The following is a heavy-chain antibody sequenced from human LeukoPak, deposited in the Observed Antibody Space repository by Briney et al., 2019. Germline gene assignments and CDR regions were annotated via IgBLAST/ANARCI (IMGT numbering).Heavy chain of an antibody. CDR2: IIPIFGTA. D-gene: IGHD3-3*01. CDR3: ARRRITIFGVVIMWYGMDV. CDR1: GGTFSSYA. V-gene: IGHV1-69*13. J-gene: IGHJ6*02. Sequence: SVKVSCKASGGTFSSYAISWVRQAPGQGLEWMGGIIPIFGTANYAQKFQGRVTITADESTSTAYMELSSLRSEDAAVYYCARRRITIFGVVIMWYGMDVWGQGTTVTVSS.